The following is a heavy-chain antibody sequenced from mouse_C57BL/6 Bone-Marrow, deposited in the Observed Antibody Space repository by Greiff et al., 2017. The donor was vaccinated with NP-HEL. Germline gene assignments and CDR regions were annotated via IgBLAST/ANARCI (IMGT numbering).Heavy chain of an antibody. CDR1: EYEFPSHD. V-gene: IGHV5-2*01. CDR3: ARRGIKTGGYYAMDY. CDR2: INSGGGST. J-gene: IGHJ4*01. D-gene: IGHD2-4*01. Sequence: EVQLKESGGGLVQPGESLKLSCESNEYEFPSHDMSWVRKTPGKRLELVAAINSGGGSTYYLDTMERRFIIARDNTKKTLYLQMSSLRSEDTALYYWARRGIKTGGYYAMDYWGQGTSVTVSS.